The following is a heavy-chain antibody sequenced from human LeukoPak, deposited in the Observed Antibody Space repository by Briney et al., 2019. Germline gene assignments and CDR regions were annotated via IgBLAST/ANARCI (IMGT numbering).Heavy chain of an antibody. CDR1: GFTFGDYA. D-gene: IGHD2-2*01. J-gene: IGHJ4*02. V-gene: IGHV3-21*01. Sequence: KAGGSLRLSCTASGFTFGDYAMSWFRQAPGKGLEWVSSISSSSSYIYYADSVKGRFTISRDNAKNSLYLQMNSLRAEDTAVYYCARDQTDIVVVPAATDYWGQGTLVTVSS. CDR3: ARDQTDIVVVPAATDY. CDR2: ISSSSSYI.